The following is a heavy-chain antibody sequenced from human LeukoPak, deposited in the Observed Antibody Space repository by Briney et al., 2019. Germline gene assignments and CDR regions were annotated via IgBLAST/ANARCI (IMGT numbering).Heavy chain of an antibody. CDR2: INHSGST. Sequence: SETLSLTCAVYGGSFSGYYWSWLRQPPGKGLEWIGEINHSGSTNYNPSLKSRVTISVDTSKNQFSLKLSSVTAADTAVYYCARGNHSPAAVTNYFDYWGQGTLVTVSS. CDR1: GGSFSGYY. D-gene: IGHD2-2*01. V-gene: IGHV4-34*01. CDR3: ARGNHSPAAVTNYFDY. J-gene: IGHJ4*02.